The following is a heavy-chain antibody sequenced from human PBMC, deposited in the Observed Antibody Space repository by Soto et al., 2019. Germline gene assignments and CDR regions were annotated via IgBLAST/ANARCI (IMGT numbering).Heavy chain of an antibody. Sequence: QVQLVQSGAEVKKPGSSVKVSCKASGGTFSSYAISWVRQAPGQGLEWMGGIIPIFGTANYAQKFQGRVTITADEXXSXAFXELSSLRSEDTAVYYCARDTVPDYDLDYYYYGMDVWGQGTTVTVSS. V-gene: IGHV1-69*12. CDR2: IIPIFGTA. CDR1: GGTFSSYA. CDR3: ARDTVPDYDLDYYYYGMDV. D-gene: IGHD4-17*01. J-gene: IGHJ6*02.